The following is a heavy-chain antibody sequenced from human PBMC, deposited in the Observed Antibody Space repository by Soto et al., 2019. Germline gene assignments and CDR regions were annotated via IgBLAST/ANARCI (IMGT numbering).Heavy chain of an antibody. CDR1: GASISSGVYY. D-gene: IGHD3-16*01. CDR2: MYYSGST. CDR3: ARDPYVDLYYFDY. V-gene: IGHV4-31*02. Sequence: SETLSLTWSVSGASISSGVYYWNWIRQHPGKGLEWIGSMYYSGSTHYNPSLKSRVTISVDTSKNQFFLRLSSVTAEDTAVYYCARDPYVDLYYFDYWGPGTLVTVSS. J-gene: IGHJ4*02.